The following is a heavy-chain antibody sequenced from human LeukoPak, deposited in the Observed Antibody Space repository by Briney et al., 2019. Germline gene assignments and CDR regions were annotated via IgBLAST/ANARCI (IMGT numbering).Heavy chain of an antibody. J-gene: IGHJ4*02. CDR2: ISSSGSTI. D-gene: IGHD1-26*01. Sequence: GGSLRLSCAASGFTFSSYEMNWVRQAPGKGLEWVSYISSSGSTIYYADSVKGRFTISRDNAKNSLYLQMNSLRAEDTAVYYCARMRWELRKFDYWGQGTLVTVSS. V-gene: IGHV3-48*03. CDR1: GFTFSSYE. CDR3: ARMRWELRKFDY.